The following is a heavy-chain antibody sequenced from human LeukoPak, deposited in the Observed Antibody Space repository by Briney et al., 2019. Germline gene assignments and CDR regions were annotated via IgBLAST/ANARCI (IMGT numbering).Heavy chain of an antibody. CDR3: ARTYYYDSSGYPLTFDY. D-gene: IGHD3-22*01. V-gene: IGHV1-69*05. CDR1: GYTFTSYA. Sequence: SVKVSCKASGYTFTSYAISWVRQAPGQGLEWMGRIIPIFGTANYAQKFQGRVTITTDESTSTAYMELSSLRSEDTAVYYCARTYYYDSSGYPLTFDYWGQGTLVTVSS. CDR2: IIPIFGTA. J-gene: IGHJ4*02.